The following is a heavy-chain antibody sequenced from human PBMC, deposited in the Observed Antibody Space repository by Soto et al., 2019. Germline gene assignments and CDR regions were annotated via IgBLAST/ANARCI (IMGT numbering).Heavy chain of an antibody. D-gene: IGHD3-10*01. CDR3: ARARITMVRGVSTRYGMDV. J-gene: IGHJ6*02. V-gene: IGHV4-34*01. Sequence: SETLSLICAVYGGSFSGYYWSWIRHPPGKGLEWIGEINHSGSTNYNPSLKSRVTISVDTSKNQFSLKLSSVTAADTAVYYCARARITMVRGVSTRYGMDVWGQGTTVT. CDR1: GGSFSGYY. CDR2: INHSGST.